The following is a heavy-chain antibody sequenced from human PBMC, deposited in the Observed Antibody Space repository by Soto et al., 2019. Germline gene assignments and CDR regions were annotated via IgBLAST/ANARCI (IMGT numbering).Heavy chain of an antibody. CDR2: IKQDGSEK. J-gene: IGHJ6*02. V-gene: IGHV3-7*05. CDR1: GFTFSSYW. CDR3: ASNTGSGAYYGDNFFYYGMDV. D-gene: IGHD1-26*01. Sequence: GGSLRLSCAASGFTFSSYWMNWVRQAPGKGLEWVANIKQDGSEKYYVDSVKGRFTISRDNAKKSLFLQMNSLRAEDTAVYYCASNTGSGAYYGDNFFYYGMDVWGQGTTVTVSS.